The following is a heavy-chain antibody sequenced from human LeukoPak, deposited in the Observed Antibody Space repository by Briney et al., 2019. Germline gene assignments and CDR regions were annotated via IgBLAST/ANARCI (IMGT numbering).Heavy chain of an antibody. CDR2: IFYSGST. Sequence: PSETLSLTCAVYGGSFSGYYWGWIRQPPGKGLEWIGNIFYSGSTYYSPSLRSRVTISLDTSRNQFSLKLNSVTAADTAVYSCAKSNGYGLVDIWGQGTMVTVSS. CDR3: AKSNGYGLVDI. CDR1: GGSFSGYY. D-gene: IGHD3-10*01. V-gene: IGHV4-34*12. J-gene: IGHJ3*02.